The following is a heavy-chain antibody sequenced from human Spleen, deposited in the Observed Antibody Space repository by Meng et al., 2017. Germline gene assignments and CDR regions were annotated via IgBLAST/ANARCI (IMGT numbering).Heavy chain of an antibody. CDR1: GFTFSNYE. D-gene: IGHD5-18*01. Sequence: GESLKISCVASGFTFSNYEMNWVRQSPGKGLEWVSYISNLGTNIYYADSVKGRFTISRDNAKNSLYLQMNSLRAEDTAVYYCAREKRIQLTHFDYWGQGTLVTGSS. CDR2: ISNLGTNI. CDR3: AREKRIQLTHFDY. J-gene: IGHJ4*02. V-gene: IGHV3-48*03.